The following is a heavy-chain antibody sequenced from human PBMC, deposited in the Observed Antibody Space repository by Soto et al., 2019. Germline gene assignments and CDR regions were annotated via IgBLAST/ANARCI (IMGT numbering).Heavy chain of an antibody. V-gene: IGHV4-39*01. J-gene: IGHJ4*02. CDR1: GVSISSSSNH. CDR3: ATHPPYGPLDH. D-gene: IGHD4-17*01. Sequence: SETLSLTCTVSGVSISSSSNHWGWIRQPPGKGLEWIGNIYYSENTYYNPPLKSRVTISVDTSKNQFSLRLTSVTAADTAVYYCATHPPYGPLDHWGQGTLVTVSS. CDR2: IYYSENT.